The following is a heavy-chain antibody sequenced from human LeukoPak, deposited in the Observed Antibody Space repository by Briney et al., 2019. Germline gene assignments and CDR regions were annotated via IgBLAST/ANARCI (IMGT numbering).Heavy chain of an antibody. CDR3: ARPPRAGYYSNDAFDI. CDR2: IYYSGST. CDR1: GGSISSNSYY. Sequence: PSETLSLTCAVSGGSISSNSYYWGWIRQPPGKGLEWIGSIYYSGSTYYNPSLKSRVTISVDTSKNQFSLKLSSVTAADTAVYYCARPPRAGYYSNDAFDIWGQGTMVTVSS. J-gene: IGHJ3*02. D-gene: IGHD3-9*01. V-gene: IGHV4-39*01.